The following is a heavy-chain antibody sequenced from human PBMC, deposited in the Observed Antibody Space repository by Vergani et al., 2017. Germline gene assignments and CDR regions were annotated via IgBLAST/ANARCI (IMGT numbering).Heavy chain of an antibody. D-gene: IGHD5-18*01. J-gene: IGHJ3*01. CDR1: GYTFTSYA. V-gene: IGHV1-3*01. CDR2: INAGNGNT. Sequence: QVQLVQSGAEVKKPGASVKVSCKASGYTFTSYAMHWVRQAPGQRLEWMGWINAGNGNTKYSQKFQGRVTITRDTSASTAYMELSSLRSEDTAVYYCTAPSGYSYTTNAFDVWGQGTMVTVSS. CDR3: TAPSGYSYTTNAFDV.